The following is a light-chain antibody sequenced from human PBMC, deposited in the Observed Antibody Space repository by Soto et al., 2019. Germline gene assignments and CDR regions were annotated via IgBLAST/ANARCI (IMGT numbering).Light chain of an antibody. J-gene: IGKJ1*01. CDR2: AAS. CDR3: LQHDNYTRT. V-gene: IGKV1-17*03. CDR1: QGISSW. Sequence: DIQMTQSPSSVSASVGDRFTITGQASQGISSWLAWYQQKPGKAPKRLIYAASSLQSGVTSRFSGSGSGTEFTLKIRSLQPEDFATYYCLQHDNYTRTFGQGNKVDIK.